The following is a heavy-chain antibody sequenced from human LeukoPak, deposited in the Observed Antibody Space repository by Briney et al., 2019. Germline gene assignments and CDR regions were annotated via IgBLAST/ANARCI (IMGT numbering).Heavy chain of an antibody. V-gene: IGHV4-61*08. CDR1: GGSISSGGYY. J-gene: IGHJ4*02. Sequence: PSETLSLTCTVSGGSISSGGYYWSWIRQPPGKGLEWIGYIYYSGSTNYNPSLKSRVTISVDTSKNQFSLKLSSVTAADTAVYYCARVRDILTGYWDFDYWGQGTLVTVSS. D-gene: IGHD3-9*01. CDR2: IYYSGST. CDR3: ARVRDILTGYWDFDY.